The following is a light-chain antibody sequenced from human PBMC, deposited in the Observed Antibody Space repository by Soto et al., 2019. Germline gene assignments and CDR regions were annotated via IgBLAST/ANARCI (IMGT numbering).Light chain of an antibody. J-gene: IGLJ1*01. CDR2: GNS. CDR1: TSNIGAGYD. V-gene: IGLV1-40*01. CDR3: QSYDSSLHADV. Sequence: QSVLTQPPSVSGAPGQRVTISCTGSTSNIGAGYDVHWYQQLPGTAPKLLLYGNSNRPSGVPDRFSGSKSGTSGSLVITGLQAEDEADYYCQSYDSSLHADVFGFGTKLTVL.